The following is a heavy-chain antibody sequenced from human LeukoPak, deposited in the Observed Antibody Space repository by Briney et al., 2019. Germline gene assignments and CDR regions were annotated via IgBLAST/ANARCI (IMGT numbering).Heavy chain of an antibody. J-gene: IGHJ6*02. V-gene: IGHV1-24*01. CDR2: FDPEDGKT. CDR3: ATPLRASRSPIMDV. Sequence: ASVKVSCKVSGYTFTELSTHWVRQVRGKGLEWVGTFDPEDGKTLSAQKFQVRVALTEDSSTNTAYMELSSLTSEDTGIYYCATPLRASRSPIMDVWGQGTTVTVSS. CDR1: GYTFTELS. D-gene: IGHD3-10*01.